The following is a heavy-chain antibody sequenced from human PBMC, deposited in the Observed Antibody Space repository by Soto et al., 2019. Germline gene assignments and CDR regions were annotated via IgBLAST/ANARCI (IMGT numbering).Heavy chain of an antibody. CDR3: AKSPAMAYYYYYYGMDV. Sequence: PGGSLRLSCAASGFTFSSYGMHWVRQAPGKGLEWVAVISYDGSNKYYADSVKGRFTISRDNSKNTLYLQMNSLRAEDTAVYYCAKSPAMAYYYYYYGMDVWGQGTTVTVSS. CDR1: GFTFSSYG. D-gene: IGHD5-18*01. J-gene: IGHJ6*02. CDR2: ISYDGSNK. V-gene: IGHV3-30*18.